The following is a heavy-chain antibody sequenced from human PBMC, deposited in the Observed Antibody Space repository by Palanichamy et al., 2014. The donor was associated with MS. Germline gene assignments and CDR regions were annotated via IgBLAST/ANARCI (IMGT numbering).Heavy chain of an antibody. CDR1: GYTFTSSY. CDR3: ARERRDSGYDYEAFDI. J-gene: IGHJ3*02. D-gene: IGHD5-12*01. CDR2: INPSGGST. Sequence: QVQLVQSGAEVKKPGASVKVSCKASGYTFTSSYIHWVRQAPGQGLEWMGMINPSGGSTSYAQEFQGRVTMTRDTSTSTVYMALSSLRSEDTAVYYCARERRDSGYDYEAFDIWGQGTMVTVSS. V-gene: IGHV1-46*01.